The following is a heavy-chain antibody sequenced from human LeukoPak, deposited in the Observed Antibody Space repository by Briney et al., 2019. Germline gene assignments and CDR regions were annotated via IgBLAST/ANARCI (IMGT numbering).Heavy chain of an antibody. V-gene: IGHV1-46*01. D-gene: IGHD6-13*01. J-gene: IGHJ5*02. CDR2: INHSGGST. CDR1: VYTFTSYN. Sequence: GASVKVSFNASVYTFTSYNMHWGRQTPGQGLEWRGIINHSGGSTSYAQKFQGRVTMTRDMSTSTVYMELSSLRSEDTAVYYCARGDSSSWQNWFDPWGQGTLVTVSS. CDR3: ARGDSSSWQNWFDP.